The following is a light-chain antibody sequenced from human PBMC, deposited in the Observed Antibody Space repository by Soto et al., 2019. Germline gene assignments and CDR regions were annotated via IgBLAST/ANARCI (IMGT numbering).Light chain of an antibody. CDR1: QSLNNE. V-gene: IGKV1-5*01. CDR2: DAS. Sequence: DIQMTQSPSTLSASVGDRVTITCRASQSLNNELAWYQQKPGKAPNLLMYDASTLERGVPSRFSGTGSGTEFPLTISSLQPDDFATYSGQQYHRSSITFGQGTRLE. J-gene: IGKJ5*01. CDR3: QQYHRSSIT.